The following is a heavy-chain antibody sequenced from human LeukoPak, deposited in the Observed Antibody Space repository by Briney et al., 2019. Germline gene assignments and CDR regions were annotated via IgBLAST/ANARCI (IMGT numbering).Heavy chain of an antibody. CDR1: GGSFRGYY. CDR3: AMGITMSY. Sequence: PSETLSLTCAVYGGSFRGYYWSWIRQPPGKGLEWIGEINDSGSTNYNPSLKSRLTISVDTAKNQFSLKLSSVTAADTAVYYCAMGITMSYWGQGTLVTVFS. J-gene: IGHJ4*02. D-gene: IGHD3-22*01. V-gene: IGHV4-34*01. CDR2: INDSGST.